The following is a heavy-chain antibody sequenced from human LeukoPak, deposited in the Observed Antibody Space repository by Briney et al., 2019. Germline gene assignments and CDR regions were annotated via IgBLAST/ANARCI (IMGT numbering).Heavy chain of an antibody. D-gene: IGHD5-18*01. V-gene: IGHV3-21*01. CDR1: GFTFSSYS. Sequence: GGSLRLSCAASGFTFSSYSMNWVRQAPGKGLEWVSSISSSSSYIYYADSVKGRFTISRDNAKNSLYLQMNSLRAEDTAVYYCARSIRGYSYGSSYYFYMDVWGKGTTVTVSS. CDR3: ARSIRGYSYGSSYYFYMDV. J-gene: IGHJ6*03. CDR2: ISSSSSYI.